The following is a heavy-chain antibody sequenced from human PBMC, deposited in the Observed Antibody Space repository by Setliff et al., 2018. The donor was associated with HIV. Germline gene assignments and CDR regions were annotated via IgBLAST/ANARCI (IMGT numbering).Heavy chain of an antibody. CDR1: GYTFADYY. V-gene: IGHV1-46*01. D-gene: IGHD3-22*01. CDR3: ARDGEGGYFAE. J-gene: IGHJ4*02. CDR2: TNPRGGNT. Sequence: ASVKVSCKASGYTFADYYMHWVRQAPGGGLEWMGITNPRGGNTTYAQMFQGRVTMTRDTSTSVVYLDLSSLRSEDTAVYYCARDGEGGYFAEWGQGTLVTVSS.